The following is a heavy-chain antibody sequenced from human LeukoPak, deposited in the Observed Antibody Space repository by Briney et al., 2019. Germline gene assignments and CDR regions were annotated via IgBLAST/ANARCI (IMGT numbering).Heavy chain of an antibody. D-gene: IGHD4-17*01. CDR1: GGSISSYY. J-gene: IGHJ4*02. CDR2: IYYSGTT. Sequence: PSETLSLTCTASGGSISSYYWSWIRQPPGKGLECIGYIYYSGTTNYNPSLKSRVTISVDTSKNQLSLKLRSVTAADTAVYYCARGGDYLFDYWGQGTLVTVSS. V-gene: IGHV4-59*01. CDR3: ARGGDYLFDY.